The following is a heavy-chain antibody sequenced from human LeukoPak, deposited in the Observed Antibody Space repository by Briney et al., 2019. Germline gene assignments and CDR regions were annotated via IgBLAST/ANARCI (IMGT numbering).Heavy chain of an antibody. CDR3: ATTLLGRLFDY. D-gene: IGHD1-1*01. J-gene: IGHJ4*02. CDR1: GGSISSHY. Sequence: SETLSLTCTASGGSISSHYRMWIRQPPGKGLEWIGYIYYSGSTNYNPSLKSRVTISLDTSKNQFSLKRNSVTDADTAVYYCATTLLGRLFDYASQGALVTVSS. V-gene: IGHV4-59*08. CDR2: IYYSGST.